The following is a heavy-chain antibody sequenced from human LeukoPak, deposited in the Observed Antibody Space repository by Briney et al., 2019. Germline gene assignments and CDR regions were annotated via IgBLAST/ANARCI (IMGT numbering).Heavy chain of an antibody. CDR3: AKDGGGYGDSFDY. CDR2: IQYDGSNK. D-gene: IGHD5-12*01. J-gene: IGHJ4*02. V-gene: IGHV3-30*02. Sequence: PGGSLRLSCAASGFTFSSYGMHWVRQAPGKGLEWVAFIQYDGSNKYYADSVKGRFTISRDNSKNTLYLQMNSLRAEDTAVYYCAKDGGGYGDSFDYWGQGTLVTVSS. CDR1: GFTFSSYG.